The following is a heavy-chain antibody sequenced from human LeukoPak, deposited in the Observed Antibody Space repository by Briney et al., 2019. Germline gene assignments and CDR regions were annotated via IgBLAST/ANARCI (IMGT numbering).Heavy chain of an antibody. CDR3: ARDFVYYDSSGYYYPFDY. CDR2: IYYSGSS. V-gene: IGHV4-39*02. D-gene: IGHD3-22*01. Sequence: SETLSLTCTVSGGSISSSNYYWGWNRQPPGKGLEWIGSIYYSGSSYYNPSLKSRVTISVDTSKNQFSLKLSSVTAADTAVYYCARDFVYYDSSGYYYPFDYWGQGTLVTVSS. J-gene: IGHJ4*02. CDR1: GGSISSSNYY.